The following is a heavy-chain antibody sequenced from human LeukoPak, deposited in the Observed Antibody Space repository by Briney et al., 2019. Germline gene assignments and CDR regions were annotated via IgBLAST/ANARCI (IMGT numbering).Heavy chain of an antibody. CDR1: RGTFSSYA. D-gene: IGHD6-6*01. CDR3: ARDDSSSPYYYYGMDV. J-gene: IGHJ6*02. Sequence: SVNVSCKASRGTFSSYAISWVRQAPGQGLESIGGIIPIFGTANYAQKFQGRVTITADESTSTAYMELSSLRSEDTAVYYCARDDSSSPYYYYGMDVRGQGTTVTVSS. CDR2: IIPIFGTA. V-gene: IGHV1-69*13.